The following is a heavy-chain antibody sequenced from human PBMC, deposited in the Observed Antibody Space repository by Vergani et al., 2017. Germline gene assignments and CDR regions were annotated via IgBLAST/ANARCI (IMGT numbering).Heavy chain of an antibody. CDR2: ISYDGSNK. CDR1: GFTFSSYA. Sequence: QVQLVESGGGVVQPGRSLRLSCAASGFTFSSYAMHWARQAPGKGLEWVAVISYDGSNKYYADSVKGRFTISRDNSKNTLYLQMNSLRAEDTAVYYCAREYSSTSGRAFDFWGQGTKVTVSS. D-gene: IGHD2-2*01. J-gene: IGHJ3*01. CDR3: AREYSSTSGRAFDF. V-gene: IGHV3-30-3*01.